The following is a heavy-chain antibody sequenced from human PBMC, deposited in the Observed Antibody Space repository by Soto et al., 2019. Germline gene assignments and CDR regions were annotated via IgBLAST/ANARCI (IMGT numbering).Heavy chain of an antibody. Sequence: GGSLRLSCEASGFNVNSDYMNWVRQTPGKGLEWVASIYSGENTYYADSVRGRFTISSDKSKNTLYFQLSSLRIEDTAVYYCTRDGRGLGRLSLFEYWGQGVLLTVSS. CDR3: TRDGRGLGRLSLFEY. J-gene: IGHJ4*02. CDR1: GFNVNSDY. CDR2: IYSGENT. D-gene: IGHD2-21*02. V-gene: IGHV3-53*01.